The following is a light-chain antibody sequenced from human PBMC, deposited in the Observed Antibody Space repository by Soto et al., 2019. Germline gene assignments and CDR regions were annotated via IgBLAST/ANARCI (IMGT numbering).Light chain of an antibody. CDR3: QQYDNWPLT. CDR2: GAS. J-gene: IGKJ4*01. V-gene: IGKV3-15*01. Sequence: EIVMTQSPATLSVSPGERATLSCRASQSVSSNVAWYQQKPGQAPRLLIYGASTRAPDIPARFSGSGSGTEFTLTISSLLAEDFAVYHCQQYDNWPLTFGGGTKVEIK. CDR1: QSVSSN.